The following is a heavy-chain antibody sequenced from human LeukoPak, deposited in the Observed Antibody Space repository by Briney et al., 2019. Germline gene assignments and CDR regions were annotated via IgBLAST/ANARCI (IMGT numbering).Heavy chain of an antibody. Sequence: ASVKVSCKASGYTFTGYYMHWVRQAPGQRLEWMGWINAGNGNTKYSQKFQGRVTITRDTSASIAYMELSSLRSEDTAVYYCARDGYSSSWYTQEVYFDYWGQGTLVTVSS. CDR3: ARDGYSSSWYTQEVYFDY. J-gene: IGHJ4*02. D-gene: IGHD6-13*01. V-gene: IGHV1-3*01. CDR1: GYTFTGYY. CDR2: INAGNGNT.